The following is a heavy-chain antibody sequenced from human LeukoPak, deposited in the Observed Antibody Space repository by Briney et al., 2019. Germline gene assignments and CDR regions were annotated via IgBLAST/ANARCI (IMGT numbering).Heavy chain of an antibody. D-gene: IGHD1-26*01. CDR3: RGLIVGATTADY. V-gene: IGHV3-21*01. Sequence: GGSLRLSCAASGFTFSGYSMNWVRQAPGKGLEWVSSISSSSSYIYYADSVKGRFTISRDNSKNTLYLQMNSLRAEDTAVYYCRGLIVGATTADYWGQGTLVTVSS. CDR2: ISSSSSYI. CDR1: GFTFSGYS. J-gene: IGHJ4*02.